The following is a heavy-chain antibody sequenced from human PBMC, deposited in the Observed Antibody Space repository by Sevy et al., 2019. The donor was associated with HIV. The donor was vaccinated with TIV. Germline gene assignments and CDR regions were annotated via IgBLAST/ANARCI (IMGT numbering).Heavy chain of an antibody. V-gene: IGHV3-23*01. D-gene: IGHD3-10*01. Sequence: GGSLILSCAASGFTFSSYAMSWVRQAPGKGLEWVSAISGSGGSTYYADSVKGRFTISRDNSKNTLYLQMNSLRAEDTAVYYCAKDPEAASGSYHNVVDYWGQGTLVTVSS. CDR1: GFTFSSYA. CDR2: ISGSGGST. CDR3: AKDPEAASGSYHNVVDY. J-gene: IGHJ4*02.